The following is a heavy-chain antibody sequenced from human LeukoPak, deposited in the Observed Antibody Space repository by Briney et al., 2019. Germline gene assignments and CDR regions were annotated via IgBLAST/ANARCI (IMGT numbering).Heavy chain of an antibody. CDR1: GFTFRSFA. D-gene: IGHD3-3*01. Sequence: PGGSLRLSCAASGFTFRSFAMSWVRQAPGKGLEWVSAISGSSSSTYYADSVKGRFTISRDNSKNTLYLQMNSLRAEDTAVYYCAKDPYYDFWSAPPPDYWGQGTPVTVSS. CDR3: AKDPYYDFWSAPPPDY. J-gene: IGHJ4*02. CDR2: ISGSSSST. V-gene: IGHV3-23*01.